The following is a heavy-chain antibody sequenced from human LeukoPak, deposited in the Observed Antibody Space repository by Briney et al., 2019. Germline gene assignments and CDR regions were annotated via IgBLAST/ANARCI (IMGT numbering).Heavy chain of an antibody. Sequence: GGSLRLSCVASGFIFSNYWMHWVHQAPEKGLMWVSKINSDGSGPDYADSVKGRFTISRDNAKNTLYLQMNSLRAEDTAVYYCARDVYGLGDYWGQGTLVTVSS. J-gene: IGHJ4*02. D-gene: IGHD1-14*01. CDR3: ARDVYGLGDY. CDR2: INSDGSGP. V-gene: IGHV3-74*01. CDR1: GFIFSNYW.